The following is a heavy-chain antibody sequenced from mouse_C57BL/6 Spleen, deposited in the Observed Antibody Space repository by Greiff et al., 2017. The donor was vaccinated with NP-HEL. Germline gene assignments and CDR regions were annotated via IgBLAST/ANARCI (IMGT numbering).Heavy chain of an antibody. D-gene: IGHD1-1*01. CDR1: GYTFTSYW. CDR2: ITPNSGRT. CDR3: ARDGSSYLWYFDV. Sequence: QVQLQQPGAELVKPGASVKLSCKASGYTFTSYWMHWVKQRPGQGLEWIGMITPNSGRTNYNEKFKSKATLTVDKSYSTAYMQLSSLTSEDSAVYYCARDGSSYLWYFDVWGTGTTVTVSS. J-gene: IGHJ1*03. V-gene: IGHV1-64*01.